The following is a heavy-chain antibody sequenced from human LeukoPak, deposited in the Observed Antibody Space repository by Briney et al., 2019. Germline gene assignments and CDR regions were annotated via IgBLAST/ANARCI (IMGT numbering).Heavy chain of an antibody. CDR1: GYTFTGYY. Sequence: GASVKVSCKASGYTFTGYYMHWVRQAPGQGLEWMGRINPNSGGTNYAQKFQGRVTMTRHTSISTAYMELSRLRSDDTAVYYCALKGRGIQLWLRSYFDYWGQGTLVTVSS. V-gene: IGHV1-2*06. CDR2: INPNSGGT. CDR3: ALKGRGIQLWLRSYFDY. J-gene: IGHJ4*02. D-gene: IGHD5-18*01.